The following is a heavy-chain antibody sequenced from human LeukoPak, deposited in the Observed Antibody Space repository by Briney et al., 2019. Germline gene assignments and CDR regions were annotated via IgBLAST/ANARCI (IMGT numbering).Heavy chain of an antibody. CDR3: ARSSTSFGWDY. J-gene: IGHJ4*02. CDR2: INHSGST. CDR1: GGSFSGYY. Sequence: PSETLSLTCAGYGGSFSGYYWSWIRRPPGKGREWIGEINHSGSTNYNPSLKSRVTISVDTSKNQLSLKLSSVTAADTAVYYCARSSTSFGWDYWGQGTLVTVSS. V-gene: IGHV4-34*01. D-gene: IGHD2-2*01.